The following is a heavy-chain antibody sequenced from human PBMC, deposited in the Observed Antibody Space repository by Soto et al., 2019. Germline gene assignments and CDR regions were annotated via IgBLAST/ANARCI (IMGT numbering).Heavy chain of an antibody. CDR1: GSSIINFY. V-gene: IGHV4-4*07. Sequence: PAETLSLTCSVSGSSIINFYCIFIRHASFKGLEWIGRLYTRGTTAYNPSLKSRVTMSIDTSKNRVSLSLTSVTAADTAVYYCAKGGTYYFASWGQGIVVPVS. CDR2: LYTRGTT. D-gene: IGHD3-16*01. J-gene: IGHJ4*02. CDR3: AKGGTYYFAS.